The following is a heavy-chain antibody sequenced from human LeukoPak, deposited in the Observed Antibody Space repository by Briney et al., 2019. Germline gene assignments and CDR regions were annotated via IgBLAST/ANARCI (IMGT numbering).Heavy chain of an antibody. CDR2: ISGSGGST. V-gene: IGHV3-23*01. CDR1: GFTFSSYA. D-gene: IGHD6-13*01. Sequence: PGRSLRLSCAASGFTFSSYAMSWVRQAPGKGLEWVSTISGSGGSTYYADPVKGRFTISRDNSKNTLYLQMNSLRAEDTAVYYCAKDPTAAGTAEYFQHWGQGTLVTVSS. J-gene: IGHJ1*01. CDR3: AKDPTAAGTAEYFQH.